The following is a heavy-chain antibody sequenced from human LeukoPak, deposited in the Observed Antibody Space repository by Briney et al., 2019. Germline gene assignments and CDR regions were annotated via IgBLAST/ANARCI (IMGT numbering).Heavy chain of an antibody. Sequence: SQTLSLTCAISGDSVSRNSAAWNWIRQSASKGLEWLGTTYYRSKWYNDYAVSVKSRITINPDTSKNQFSLQLNSVTPEDTAVYYCARGDVAATGSTWYFDLWGRGTLVTVSS. V-gene: IGHV6-1*01. CDR2: TYYRSKWYN. J-gene: IGHJ2*01. D-gene: IGHD1-14*01. CDR3: ARGDVAATGSTWYFDL. CDR1: GDSVSRNSAA.